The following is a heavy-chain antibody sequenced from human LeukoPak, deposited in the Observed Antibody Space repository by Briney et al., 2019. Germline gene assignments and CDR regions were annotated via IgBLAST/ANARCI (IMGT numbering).Heavy chain of an antibody. D-gene: IGHD6-13*01. CDR1: GGPISSSSYY. Sequence: SETLSLTCTVSGGPISSSSYYWGRIRHPPGKGLECIGSIYYSGSTYCNPSLKSRVTISVDTSKNQFALKLSSVTAADTAVYYCARAIAAAGTDWFDPWGQGTLVTVSS. J-gene: IGHJ5*02. CDR3: ARAIAAAGTDWFDP. CDR2: IYYSGST. V-gene: IGHV4-39*01.